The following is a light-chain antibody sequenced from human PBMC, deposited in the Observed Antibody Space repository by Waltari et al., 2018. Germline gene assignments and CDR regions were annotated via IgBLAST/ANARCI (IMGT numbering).Light chain of an antibody. V-gene: IGKV3D-15*01. Sequence: EIVLTQSPATLSVSPGESVTLSCRASQNIASNLAWYPQKPGQVPRLLIYGASSRATDFAARFSGSGSGSDFTLTISSLQSEDFAVYYCQQYNNWPLTFGGGTKVEIK. CDR1: QNIASN. J-gene: IGKJ4*01. CDR3: QQYNNWPLT. CDR2: GAS.